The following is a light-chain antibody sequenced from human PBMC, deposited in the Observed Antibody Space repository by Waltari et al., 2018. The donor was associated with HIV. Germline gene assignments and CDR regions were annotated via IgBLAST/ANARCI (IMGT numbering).Light chain of an antibody. CDR1: QSVSDNYANKNY. CDR3: QQYYTTPRT. J-gene: IGKJ1*01. CDR2: WAS. V-gene: IGKV4-1*01. Sequence: DIVMTQSPESLAVSLGERATINCKASQSVSDNYANKNYVTWYQQKPGQPPKLIIYWASTRESGVPDRFNGSGSGTDFTLTITSLQAEDAAVYYCQQYYTTPRTFGQGTKVEI.